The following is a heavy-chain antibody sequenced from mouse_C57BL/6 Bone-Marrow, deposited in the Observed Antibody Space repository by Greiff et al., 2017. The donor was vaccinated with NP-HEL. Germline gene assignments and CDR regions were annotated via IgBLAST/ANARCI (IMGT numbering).Heavy chain of an antibody. CDR1: GYTFTDHT. CDR3: ARRYYGSSYRAWFAY. J-gene: IGHJ3*01. CDR2: IYPRDGST. V-gene: IGHV1-78*01. D-gene: IGHD1-1*01. Sequence: VQLQQSDAELVKPGASVKISCKVSGYTFTDHTIHWMKQRPEQGLEWIGYIYPRDGSTKYNEKFKGKATLTADKSSSTAYMQLNSLTSEDSAVYFCARRYYGSSYRAWFAYWGQGTLVTVSA.